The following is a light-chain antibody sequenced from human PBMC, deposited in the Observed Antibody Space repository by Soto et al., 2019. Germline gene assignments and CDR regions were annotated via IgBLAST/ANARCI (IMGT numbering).Light chain of an antibody. CDR1: QSVSSK. CDR3: QQRSNWPPIT. CDR2: GAS. J-gene: IGKJ5*01. Sequence: EIVMTQSPATLSVSPGERATLSCRASQSVSSKLAWYQQKPGQAPRLLIYGASTRATGIPARFSGSGSGTDFTLTINSLEPEDFAVYYCQQRSNWPPITFGQGTRLEIK. V-gene: IGKV3-15*01.